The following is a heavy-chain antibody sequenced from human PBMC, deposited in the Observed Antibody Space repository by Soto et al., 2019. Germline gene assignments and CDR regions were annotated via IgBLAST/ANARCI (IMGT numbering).Heavy chain of an antibody. Sequence: QVQLQESGPGLVKPSETLSLTCRISGGSISSYYWNWIRQAPGKGLEWIGFSSYSGSTNYNPALTGRVTISVDTSKDQISLRLTSVTAADTAVYYCARVQSTSWGYYYAVDVWGQGTTVTVSS. CDR3: ARVQSTSWGYYYAVDV. J-gene: IGHJ6*01. V-gene: IGHV4-59*01. CDR2: SSYSGST. D-gene: IGHD2-2*01. CDR1: GGSISSYY.